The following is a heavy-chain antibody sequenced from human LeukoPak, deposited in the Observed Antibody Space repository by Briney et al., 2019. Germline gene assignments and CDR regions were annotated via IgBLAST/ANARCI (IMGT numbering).Heavy chain of an antibody. D-gene: IGHD3-10*01. V-gene: IGHV4-34*01. J-gene: IGHJ4*02. CDR2: INHSGST. CDR1: GGSFSGYY. CDR3: ARGRGFGEYRRPQNFDY. Sequence: SETLSLTCAVYGGSFSGYYWSWIRQPPGKGLEWIGEINHSGSTNYNPSLKSRVTISVDTSKNQFSLKLSSVTAADTAVYYCARGRGFGEYRRPQNFDYWGQGTLVTVSS.